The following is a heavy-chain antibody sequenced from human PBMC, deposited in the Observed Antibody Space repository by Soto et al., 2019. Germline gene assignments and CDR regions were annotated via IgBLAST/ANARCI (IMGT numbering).Heavy chain of an antibody. CDR1: SIDPGHYS. V-gene: IGHV4-30-2*01. D-gene: IGHD5-12*01. CDR2: IYHSGSV. J-gene: IGHJ4*01. CDR3: CLGSGSTASDFSAFDY. Sequence: SIDPGHYSYGGIRYPPKKCLEWIGYIYHSGSVYYNPSLESRVTISVDTSNNQFSLNLGYVTAADTAVYYCCLGSGSTASDFSAFDYWGHLTLFT.